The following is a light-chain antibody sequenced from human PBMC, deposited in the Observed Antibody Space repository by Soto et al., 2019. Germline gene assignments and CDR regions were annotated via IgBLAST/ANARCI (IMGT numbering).Light chain of an antibody. J-gene: IGKJ3*01. CDR3: QQYGRSLFS. V-gene: IGKV3-20*01. CDR2: DTS. CDR1: QSVSIK. Sequence: EVVLTQSPATLSVSPGERATLSCRASQSVSIKLAWYQQKPGRAPRLLIYDTSTRATGIPARFSGSGSGTDFTLTISRLEPEDFAVYYCQQYGRSLFSFGPGTKVDIK.